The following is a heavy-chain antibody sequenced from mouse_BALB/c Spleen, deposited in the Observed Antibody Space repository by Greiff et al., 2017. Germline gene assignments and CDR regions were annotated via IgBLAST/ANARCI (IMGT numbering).Heavy chain of an antibody. D-gene: IGHD2-12*01. J-gene: IGHJ4*01. CDR3: ARFTTRYYAMDY. CDR1: GFTFSSYG. CDR2: ISSGGSYT. V-gene: IGHV5-6*01. Sequence: EVQLVESGGDLVKPGGSLKLSCAASGFTFSSYGMSWVRQTPDKRLEWVATISSGGSYTYYPDSVKGRFTISRDNAKNTLYLQMSSLKSEDTAMYYCARFTTRYYAMDYWGQGTSATVSS.